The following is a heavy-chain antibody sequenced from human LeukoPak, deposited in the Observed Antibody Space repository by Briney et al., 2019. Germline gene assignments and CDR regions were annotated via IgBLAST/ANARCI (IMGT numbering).Heavy chain of an antibody. V-gene: IGHV3-30*18. Sequence: GGSLRLSCAASGFTFSSYGMHWVRQAPGKGLEWVAVISYDGSNKYYADSVKGRFTISRDNSKNTLYLQMNSLRAEDTAVYYCAKEAAYDFWSGPHYSVYFDYWGQGTLVTVSS. J-gene: IGHJ4*02. CDR3: AKEAAYDFWSGPHYSVYFDY. CDR2: ISYDGSNK. D-gene: IGHD3-3*01. CDR1: GFTFSSYG.